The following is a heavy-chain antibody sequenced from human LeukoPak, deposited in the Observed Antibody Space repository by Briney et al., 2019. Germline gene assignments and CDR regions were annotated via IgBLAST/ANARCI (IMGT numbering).Heavy chain of an antibody. CDR3: AREYCSSTSCFFPRYYYYYMDV. J-gene: IGHJ6*03. Sequence: GGSVKVSCKASGYTFTSYGMSWVRQAPGEGLEWMGWISAYNGNTNYAEKLQGRVTMTTDTSTSTAHMELRSLRSDDTAVYYCAREYCSSTSCFFPRYYYYYMDVWGKGTTVTVSS. D-gene: IGHD2-2*01. CDR2: ISAYNGNT. V-gene: IGHV1-18*01. CDR1: GYTFTSYG.